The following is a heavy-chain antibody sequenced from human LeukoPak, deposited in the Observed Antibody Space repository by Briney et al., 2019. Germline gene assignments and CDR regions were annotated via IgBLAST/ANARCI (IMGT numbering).Heavy chain of an antibody. CDR1: GYTFTNYG. Sequence: GASVKVSCKASGYTFTNYGISWVRQAPGQGLEWMGWISAYNGNTDHAQKFQGRVTMTTDTSTTAAYMELRSLTSDDTAVYYCARGGSYSGSYSFFDYWGQGTLVTVSS. D-gene: IGHD1-26*01. V-gene: IGHV1-18*01. CDR2: ISAYNGNT. CDR3: ARGGSYSGSYSFFDY. J-gene: IGHJ4*02.